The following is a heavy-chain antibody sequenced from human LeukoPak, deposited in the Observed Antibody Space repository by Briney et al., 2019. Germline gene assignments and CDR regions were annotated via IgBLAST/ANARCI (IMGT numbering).Heavy chain of an antibody. CDR2: IIPILGIA. V-gene: IGHV1-69*04. CDR1: GGTFSSYA. Sequence: SVKVSCKASGGTFSSYAISWVRQAPGQGLEWMGRIIPILGIANYAQKFQGRVTITADESTSTAYMELSSLRSEDTAVYYCARTQLEYSYSVWGQGTLVTVSS. D-gene: IGHD5-18*01. J-gene: IGHJ4*02. CDR3: ARTQLEYSYSV.